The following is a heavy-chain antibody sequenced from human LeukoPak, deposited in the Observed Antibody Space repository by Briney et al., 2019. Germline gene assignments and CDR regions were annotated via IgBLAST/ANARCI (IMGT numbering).Heavy chain of an antibody. D-gene: IGHD5-18*01. CDR3: AKGGYSSGRYFYYYMDV. V-gene: IGHV3-23*01. CDR2: ISGSGGST. CDR1: GFTFSSYG. Sequence: PGGTLRLSCAASGFTFSSYGMGWVRQAPGKGLEWVSAISGSGGSTYYADSVKGRFTISRDNSKNTVYLQMNNLRAEDTAVYYCAKGGYSSGRYFYYYMDVWGEGTTVTVSS. J-gene: IGHJ6*03.